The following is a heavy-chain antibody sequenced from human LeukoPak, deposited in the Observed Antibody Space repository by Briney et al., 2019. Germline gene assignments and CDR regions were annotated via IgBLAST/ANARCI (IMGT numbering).Heavy chain of an antibody. J-gene: IGHJ6*03. D-gene: IGHD2-2*02. V-gene: IGHV4-34*01. CDR3: ARRTKKPNCSSTSCYMHYYYMDV. Sequence: SETLSLTCAVYGGSFSGYYWSWIRQPPGKGLEWIGEINHSGSTNYNPSLKSRVTISVDTSKNQFSLKLSSVTAADTAVYYCARRTKKPNCSSTSCYMHYYYMDVWGKGTTVTISS. CDR2: INHSGST. CDR1: GGSFSGYY.